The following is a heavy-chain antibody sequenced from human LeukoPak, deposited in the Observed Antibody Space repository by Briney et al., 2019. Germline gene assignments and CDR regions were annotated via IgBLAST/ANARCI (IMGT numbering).Heavy chain of an antibody. J-gene: IGHJ4*02. CDR1: GGSISSSSYY. Sequence: PSETLSLTCTVSGGSISSSSYYWGWIRQPPGKGLEWIGSIYYSGSTYYNPSLKSRVTISVDTSKNQFSLKLSSVTAADTAVYYCARASGKNGDYNYWGQGTLVTVSS. CDR2: IYYSGST. V-gene: IGHV4-39*07. CDR3: ARASGKNGDYNY. D-gene: IGHD4-17*01.